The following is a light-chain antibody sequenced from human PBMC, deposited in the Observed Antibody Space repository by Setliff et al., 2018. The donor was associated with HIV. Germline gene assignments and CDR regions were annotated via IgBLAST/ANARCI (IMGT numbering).Light chain of an antibody. V-gene: IGLV2-14*03. CDR2: DVS. CDR1: SSDVGGYNH. J-gene: IGLJ1*01. CDR3: SSYTRRNTDG. Sequence: QSALTQPASVSGSPGQSITISCSGSSSDVGGYNHVSWYQQHPGKAPKVMIYDVSNRPLGVSNRFSGSKSYNTASLTISGLQAEDEADYFCSSYTRRNTDGFGTGTKATVL.